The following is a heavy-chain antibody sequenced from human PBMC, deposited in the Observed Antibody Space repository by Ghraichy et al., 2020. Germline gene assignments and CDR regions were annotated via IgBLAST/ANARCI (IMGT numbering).Heavy chain of an antibody. CDR3: AKEQRVATIWEGFDY. CDR1: GFTFSNYG. CDR2: IASDGSNR. Sequence: GGSLRLSCAASGFTFSNYGVHWVRQAPGKGLEWVAVIASDGSNRYYADSVKGRFTISRDNSKNTLYLQMNTLRTEDTAVYFCAKEQRVATIWEGFDYWGQGTLVTVSS. D-gene: IGHD5-12*01. J-gene: IGHJ4*02. V-gene: IGHV3-30*18.